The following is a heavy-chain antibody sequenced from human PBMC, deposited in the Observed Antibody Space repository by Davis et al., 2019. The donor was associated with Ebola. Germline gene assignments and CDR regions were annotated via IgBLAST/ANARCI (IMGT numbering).Heavy chain of an antibody. Sequence: GGSLRLSCAASGFTFSSYSMNLVRQSPGKGLEWVSSISSSSSTIYYADSVKGRFTISRDNAKNSLFLQMNTLRAEDTAVYYCARGDYTYYYFKDVWGKGTTVTVSS. CDR2: ISSSSSTI. CDR3: ARGDYTYYYFKDV. J-gene: IGHJ6*03. CDR1: GFTFSSYS. V-gene: IGHV3-21*04.